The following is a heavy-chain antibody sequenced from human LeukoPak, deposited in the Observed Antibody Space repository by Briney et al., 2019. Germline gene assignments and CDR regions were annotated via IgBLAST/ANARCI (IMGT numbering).Heavy chain of an antibody. J-gene: IGHJ4*02. CDR3: ARGPRFLEWLSEYYFDY. Sequence: ASVTVSFKASGGTFSSYAISWVRQAPGQGLEWMGGIIPIFGTANYAQKFQGRVTITADESTSTAYMELSSLRSEDTAVYYCARGPRFLEWLSEYYFDYWGQGTLVTVSS. V-gene: IGHV1-69*13. D-gene: IGHD3-3*01. CDR1: GGTFSSYA. CDR2: IIPIFGTA.